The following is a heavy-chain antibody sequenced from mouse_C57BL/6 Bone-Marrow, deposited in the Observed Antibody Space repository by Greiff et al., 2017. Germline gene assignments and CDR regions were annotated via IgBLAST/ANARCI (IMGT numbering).Heavy chain of an antibody. V-gene: IGHV1-69*01. CDR2: IDPSDSYT. D-gene: IGHD3-2*02. CDR1: GYNFTSYW. J-gene: IGHJ3*01. Sequence: QVQLQQPVAELVMPGASVKLSCKASGYNFTSYWMHWVKQRPGQGLEWIGEIDPSDSYTNYNQKFKGKSTLTVDKSSSTAYMQLSSRTSEDSAVYCCARTAQAWEFDYWGQGTLVTVSA. CDR3: ARTAQAWEFDY.